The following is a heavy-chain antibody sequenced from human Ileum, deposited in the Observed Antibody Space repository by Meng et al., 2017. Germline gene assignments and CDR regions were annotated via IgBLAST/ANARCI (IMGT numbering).Heavy chain of an antibody. CDR1: SGSFTNNNYY. CDR2: IYYGGST. Sequence: QLRLQEAGPGLVKPSVTLFLMCSVSSGSFTNNNYYWVWIRRPPGKGLEWIGSIYYGGSTYYNPSLKSRVTISVDTSTNQFSLKLISVTAADTAVYYCARRAHYGDPPRWGQGTLVTVSS. D-gene: IGHD4-17*01. V-gene: IGHV4-39*01. CDR3: ARRAHYGDPPR. J-gene: IGHJ4*02.